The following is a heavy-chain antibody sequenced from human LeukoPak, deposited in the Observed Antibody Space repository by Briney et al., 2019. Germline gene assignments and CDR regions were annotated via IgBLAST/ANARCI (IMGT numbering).Heavy chain of an antibody. CDR2: MYYRGNT. CDR1: GGSISSYY. D-gene: IGHD6-13*01. CDR3: ATGVHGIEAAGAYYFDY. V-gene: IGHV4-59*01. Sequence: SETLSLTCTFSGGSISSYYWSWIRQPPRKGLEWIGYMYYRGNTNYDPSLKSRATIPINTPNRQFSLKLSSVNAADTAVYYCATGVHGIEAAGAYYFDYWGQGTLVTVSS. J-gene: IGHJ4*02.